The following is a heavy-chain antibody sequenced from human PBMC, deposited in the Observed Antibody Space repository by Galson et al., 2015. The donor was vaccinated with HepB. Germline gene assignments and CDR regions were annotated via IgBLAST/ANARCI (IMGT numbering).Heavy chain of an antibody. D-gene: IGHD5-12*01. J-gene: IGHJ4*02. CDR1: GFTFSTYN. Sequence: SLRLSCAASGFTFSTYNMNWVRQAPGKGLEWVSSISSRSYYIYYADSLKGRFTISRDNAKNSLYLQMNSLRAEDTAVYYCARAALYGGYVYYFDSWGQGTLVTVSS. CDR2: ISSRSYYI. V-gene: IGHV3-21*03. CDR3: ARAALYGGYVYYFDS.